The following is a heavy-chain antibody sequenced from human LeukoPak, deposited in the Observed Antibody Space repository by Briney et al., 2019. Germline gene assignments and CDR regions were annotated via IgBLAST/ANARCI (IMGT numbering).Heavy chain of an antibody. J-gene: IGHJ6*03. D-gene: IGHD1-26*01. CDR1: GYTSTSSG. CDR2: ISAYNGNT. Sequence: APVKVSCKASGYTSTSSGISWVRQAPGHGLEWMGWISAYNGNTNYAQKLQGRVTMTTDTSTSTAYMELRSLRSDGTAVYYCAREVVGSTSYYYYYMDFWGKGTTVTVSS. CDR3: AREVVGSTSYYYYYMDF. V-gene: IGHV1-18*01.